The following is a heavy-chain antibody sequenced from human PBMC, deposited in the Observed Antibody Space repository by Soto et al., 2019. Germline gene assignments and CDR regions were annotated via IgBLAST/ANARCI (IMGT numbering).Heavy chain of an antibody. J-gene: IGHJ3*02. CDR1: GYTFTGYY. Sequence: ASVKVSCKASGYTFTGYYMHWVRQAPGQGLEWMGIINPSGGSTSYAQKFQGRVTMTRDTSTSTVYMELSSLRSEDTAVYYCARDSDSGDIVVVVAVPSAFDIWGQGTMVTVSS. V-gene: IGHV1-46*01. CDR3: ARDSDSGDIVVVVAVPSAFDI. D-gene: IGHD2-15*01. CDR2: INPSGGST.